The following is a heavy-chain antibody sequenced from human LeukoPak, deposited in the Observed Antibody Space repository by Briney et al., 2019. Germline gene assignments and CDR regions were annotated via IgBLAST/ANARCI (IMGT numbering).Heavy chain of an antibody. Sequence: SETLSLTCTVSGGSMSPYHWGWIRQPPGKGLEWTGYIYYSGSTNYNPSLNSRVTISVDTSKNQFSLGLSSVTAADTAIYYCARAVSGRFVYWGQGTLVTVSS. J-gene: IGHJ4*02. D-gene: IGHD6-19*01. CDR3: ARAVSGRFVY. V-gene: IGHV4-59*08. CDR1: GGSMSPYH. CDR2: IYYSGST.